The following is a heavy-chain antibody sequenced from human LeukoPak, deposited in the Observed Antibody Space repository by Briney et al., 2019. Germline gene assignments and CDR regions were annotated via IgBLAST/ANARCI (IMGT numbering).Heavy chain of an antibody. CDR3: ARARRDEYYFDY. Sequence: PSETLSLTCTVSGGSISSGDFYWNWIRQPPGKGLEWIGYIYYSGSTNYNPSLKSRVTISVDTSKNQFSLKLNSVTAADTAVYYCARARRDEYYFDYWGQGTLVTVSS. J-gene: IGHJ4*02. CDR2: IYYSGST. V-gene: IGHV4-61*08. CDR1: GGSISSGDFY. D-gene: IGHD2-21*02.